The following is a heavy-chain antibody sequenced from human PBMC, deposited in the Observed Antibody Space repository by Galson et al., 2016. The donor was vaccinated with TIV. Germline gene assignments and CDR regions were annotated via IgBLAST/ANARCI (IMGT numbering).Heavy chain of an antibody. CDR3: ARAFYDMGREVDY. J-gene: IGHJ4*01. V-gene: IGHV1-69*13. CDR1: GGSFSNYA. D-gene: IGHD3-10*01. CDR2: IIPIFRSP. Sequence: SVKVSCKASGGSFSNYAINWVRQAPGQGLEWMGGIIPIFRSPNYAQRFQGRVTITADESTSTAFVELSSLRSDDTAVYYCARAFYDMGREVDYWGHGTLLTVSS.